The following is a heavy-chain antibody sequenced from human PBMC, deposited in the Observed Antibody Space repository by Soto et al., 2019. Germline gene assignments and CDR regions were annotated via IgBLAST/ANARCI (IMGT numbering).Heavy chain of an antibody. V-gene: IGHV1-46*01. CDR1: GYTFTSYY. J-gene: IGHJ6*02. CDR2: INPGGGST. D-gene: IGHD3-16*01. CDR3: ARDFTAVQAFYYQYGIDV. Sequence: ASVKVSCKASGYTFTSYYMHWVRQAPGQGLEWMGIINPGGGSTNYAQKFQGRVIMTMDTSTSTVYMDLSSLRSEDTAVYYCARDFTAVQAFYYQYGIDVWCQGTTVTGSS.